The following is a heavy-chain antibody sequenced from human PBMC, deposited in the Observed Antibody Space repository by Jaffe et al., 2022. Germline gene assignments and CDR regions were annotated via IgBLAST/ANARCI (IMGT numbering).Heavy chain of an antibody. CDR1: GFTFSSYA. V-gene: IGHV3-23*01. CDR3: AKDPSVLRFLEWLLHFDY. J-gene: IGHJ4*02. D-gene: IGHD3-3*01. CDR2: ISGSGGST. Sequence: EVQLLESGGGLVQPGGSLRLSCAASGFTFSSYAMSWVRQAPGKGLEWVSAISGSGGSTYYADSVKGRFTISRDNSKNTLYLQMNSLRAEDTAVYYCAKDPSVLRFLEWLLHFDYWGQGTLVTVSS.